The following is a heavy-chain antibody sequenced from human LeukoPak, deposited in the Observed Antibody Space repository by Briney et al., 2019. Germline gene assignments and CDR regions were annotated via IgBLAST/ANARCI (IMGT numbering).Heavy chain of an antibody. J-gene: IGHJ4*02. D-gene: IGHD1-14*01. CDR3: ARSNRFDY. CDR2: IKEDGSEK. Sequence: GGSLRLSCAASGFTFSTYEMNWVRQAPGKGLEWVANIKEDGSEKYYVDSVRGRFTISRDNAKNSLYVQMNSLRAEDTAVYYCARSNRFDYWGQGTLVTVSS. CDR1: GFTFSTYE. V-gene: IGHV3-7*04.